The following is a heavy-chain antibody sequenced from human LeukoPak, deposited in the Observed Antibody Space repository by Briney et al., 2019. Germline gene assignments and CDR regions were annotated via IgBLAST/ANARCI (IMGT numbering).Heavy chain of an antibody. D-gene: IGHD3-10*01. CDR1: GFTFSNYG. Sequence: GGSLRLSCAASGFTFSNYGMHWVRQAPGKGLEWVAFIRYNGINKYYADSVRGRFTVSRDNSKNTLYLQMNSLRAEDTAVYYCAKVPGQSGTYWYYSPYMDVWGKGNTVTVSS. V-gene: IGHV3-30*02. J-gene: IGHJ6*03. CDR2: IRYNGINK. CDR3: AKVPGQSGTYWYYSPYMDV.